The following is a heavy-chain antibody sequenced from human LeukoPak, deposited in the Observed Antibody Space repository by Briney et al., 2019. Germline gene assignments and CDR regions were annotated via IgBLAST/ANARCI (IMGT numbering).Heavy chain of an antibody. J-gene: IGHJ4*02. CDR3: ARSTDSSGYYGSY. V-gene: IGHV3-23*01. CDR2: ISGSGGST. CDR1: GFTFSSYA. Sequence: GGSLRLSCAASGFTFSSYAMSWVRQAPGKGLEWVSAISGSGGSTYYADSVKGRFTISRDNSKNTLYLQMNSLRAEDTAVYYCARSTDSSGYYGSYWGQGTLVTVSP. D-gene: IGHD3-22*01.